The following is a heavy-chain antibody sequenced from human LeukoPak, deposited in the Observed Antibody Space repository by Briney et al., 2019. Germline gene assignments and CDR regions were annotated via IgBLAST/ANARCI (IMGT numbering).Heavy chain of an antibody. CDR1: GFAFNTHW. V-gene: IGHV3-74*01. CDR2: ISGDGLST. J-gene: IGHJ4*02. Sequence: GGSLRLSCAASGFAFNTHWMHWIRRSPGKGTDCVSGISGDGLSTNYVDAVKGRFTVSRDNAKNTLYLQMNSLRAEDTALYYCVRGTPPDRGLDYWGQGTLVTVSS. D-gene: IGHD1-14*01. CDR3: VRGTPPDRGLDY.